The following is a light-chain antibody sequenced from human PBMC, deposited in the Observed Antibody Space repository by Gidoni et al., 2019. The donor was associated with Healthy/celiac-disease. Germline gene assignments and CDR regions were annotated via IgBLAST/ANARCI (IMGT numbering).Light chain of an antibody. V-gene: IGLV1-40*01. CDR2: GNS. CDR1: SSNIGAGYD. Sequence: QSVLTQPPSVSGAPGQSVTISCTGSSSNIGAGYDVHWYQQLPGTDPKLLIYGNSNRPSGVPDRVSGSKSGTSASLAITGLQAEDEADYYCQSYDSSLSGWVFGGGTKLTVL. J-gene: IGLJ3*02. CDR3: QSYDSSLSGWV.